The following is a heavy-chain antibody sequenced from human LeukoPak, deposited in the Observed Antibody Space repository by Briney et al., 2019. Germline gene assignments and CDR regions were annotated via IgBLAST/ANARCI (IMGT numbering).Heavy chain of an antibody. CDR2: ISSSSSYI. J-gene: IGHJ3*02. CDR3: AKGFDFWSGPRGAFDI. CDR1: GFTFSSYS. V-gene: IGHV3-21*01. D-gene: IGHD3-3*01. Sequence: GGSLRLSCAASGFTFSSYSMNWVRQAPGKGLEWVSSISSSSSYIYYADSVKGRFTISRDNSKNTLYLQMNSLRAEDTDVYYCAKGFDFWSGPRGAFDIWGQGTMVNVSS.